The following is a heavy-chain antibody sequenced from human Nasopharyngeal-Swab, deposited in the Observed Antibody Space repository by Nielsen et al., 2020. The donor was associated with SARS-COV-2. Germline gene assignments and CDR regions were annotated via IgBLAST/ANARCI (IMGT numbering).Heavy chain of an antibody. V-gene: IGHV3-73*01. J-gene: IGHJ4*02. CDR1: GFTFSDSA. Sequence: GGSLRLSCAASGFTFSDSAIHWVRQASGKGLEWVGRIRSKGNTYATEYAASVKGRFIIFRDDPTNTAYLQMNSLKTEDTAMYYCTRCGGGCYSGRDYWGQGTLVTVSS. D-gene: IGHD2-15*01. CDR3: TRCGGGCYSGRDY. CDR2: IRSKGNTYAT.